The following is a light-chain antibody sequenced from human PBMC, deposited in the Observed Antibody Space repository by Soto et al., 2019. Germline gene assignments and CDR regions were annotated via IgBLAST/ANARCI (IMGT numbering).Light chain of an antibody. CDR3: SSYTTSSIG. V-gene: IGLV2-14*01. J-gene: IGLJ1*01. CDR1: SSDVGGYNY. Sequence: QSVLTQPASVSGSPGQSITISCTGTSSDVGGYNYVSWYQQHPGKAPKLMIYDVSNRPSGVSNRFSGSKSGNTASLTISGLQAEDEADYYCSSYTTSSIGFGTGTKLTVL. CDR2: DVS.